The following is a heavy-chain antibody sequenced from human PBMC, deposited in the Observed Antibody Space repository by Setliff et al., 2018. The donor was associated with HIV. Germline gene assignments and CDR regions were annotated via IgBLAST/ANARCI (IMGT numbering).Heavy chain of an antibody. CDR1: GYSISSGYY. D-gene: IGHD2-21*02. V-gene: IGHV4-38-2*02. CDR2: IYHSGST. Sequence: TLSLTCTVSGYSISSGYYWGWIRQPPGKGLEWIGSIYHSGSTYYTPSLKSRVTISVDTSKNQFSPKLSSVTAADTAVYYCARAMRGVVVTNMYYYYGMDVWGQGTTVTVSS. CDR3: ARAMRGVVVTNMYYYYGMDV. J-gene: IGHJ6*02.